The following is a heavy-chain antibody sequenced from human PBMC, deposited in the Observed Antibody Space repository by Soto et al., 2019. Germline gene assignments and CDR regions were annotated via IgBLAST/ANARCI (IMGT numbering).Heavy chain of an antibody. CDR1: GGTFSSYT. V-gene: IGHV1-69*08. J-gene: IGHJ4*02. CDR3: ARDGGSYEFDY. Sequence: QVELVQSGAEVKKPGSSVKVSCKASGGTFSSYTISWVRQAPGQGLEWMGRIIPILGIANYAQKFQGRVTITADKSTSTAYMELSSLRSEDTAVYYCARDGGSYEFDYWGQGTLVTVSS. D-gene: IGHD1-26*01. CDR2: IIPILGIA.